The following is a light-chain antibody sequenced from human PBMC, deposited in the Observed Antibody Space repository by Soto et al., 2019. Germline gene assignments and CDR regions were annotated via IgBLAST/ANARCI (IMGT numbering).Light chain of an antibody. CDR2: DVS. CDR1: SSDIGSYNH. CDR3: SSYTRSATVV. J-gene: IGLJ3*02. Sequence: QSVLTQPASVSGSPGQSIAISCTGTSSDIGSYNHVSWYQQHPGKVPKLLIYDVSSRPSGVSNRFSGSKSGNTASLTISGLQAEDEADYYCSSYTRSATVVFGGGTKVTVL. V-gene: IGLV2-14*03.